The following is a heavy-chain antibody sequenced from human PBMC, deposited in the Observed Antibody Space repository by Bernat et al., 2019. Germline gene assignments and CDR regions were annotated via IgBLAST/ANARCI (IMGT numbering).Heavy chain of an antibody. V-gene: IGHV3-9*01. CDR1: GFTFDDYA. CDR3: SKAVAAAVSDAFDI. CDR2: FSWNSVTI. D-gene: IGHD6-13*01. Sequence: EVQLVESGGGLVQPGRSLRLSCAASGFTFDDYAMYWVRQVPGKGLEWVSGFSWNSVTITYADSVNGRFTISRDNAKNSLYLQMNSLRAEDTAFYYCSKAVAAAVSDAFDIWGQGTMVTVSS. J-gene: IGHJ3*02.